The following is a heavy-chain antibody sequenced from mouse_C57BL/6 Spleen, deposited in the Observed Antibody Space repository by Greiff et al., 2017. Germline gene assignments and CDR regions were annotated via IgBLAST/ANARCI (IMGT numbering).Heavy chain of an antibody. CDR1: GYTFTSYW. V-gene: IGHV1-61*01. CDR3: ARSNPFTTVVADYFDY. J-gene: IGHJ2*01. Sequence: QVQLQQPGAELVRPGSSVKLSCKASGYTFTSYWMDWVKQRPGQGLEWIGNIYPSDSETHYNQKFKDKATLTVDKSSSTAYMQLSSLTSEDSAVYYCARSNPFTTVVADYFDYWGQGTTLTVSS. CDR2: IYPSDSET. D-gene: IGHD1-1*01.